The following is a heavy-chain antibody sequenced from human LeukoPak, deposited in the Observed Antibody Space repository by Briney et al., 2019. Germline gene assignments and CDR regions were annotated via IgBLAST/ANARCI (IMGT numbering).Heavy chain of an antibody. J-gene: IGHJ4*02. CDR2: MNPNSGNT. D-gene: IGHD3-3*01. CDR3: ARMGPRSPITIFGVVIQGGFDY. V-gene: IGHV1-8*01. CDR1: GYTFTSYD. Sequence: GASVKVSCKASGYTFTSYDINWVRQATGQGLEWMGWMNPNSGNTGYAQKFQGRVTMTRSTSISTAYMELSSLRSEDTAVYYCARMGPRSPITIFGVVIQGGFDYWGQGTLVTVSP.